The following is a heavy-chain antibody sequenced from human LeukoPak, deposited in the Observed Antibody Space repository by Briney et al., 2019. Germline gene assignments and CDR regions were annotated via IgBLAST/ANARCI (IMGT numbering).Heavy chain of an antibody. J-gene: IGHJ4*02. CDR3: ARDPREWGLPYFDC. CDR2: ISSSSTTK. CDR1: GFTFSRYT. Sequence: PGGSLRLSCAASGFTFSRYTMNWVGQAPGKRLEWISDISSSSTTKHYADSVKGRFTISRDNAKNSLYLQINNLRAEDTAVYYCARDPREWGLPYFDCWGQGTLFTVSS. D-gene: IGHD1-26*01. V-gene: IGHV3-48*01.